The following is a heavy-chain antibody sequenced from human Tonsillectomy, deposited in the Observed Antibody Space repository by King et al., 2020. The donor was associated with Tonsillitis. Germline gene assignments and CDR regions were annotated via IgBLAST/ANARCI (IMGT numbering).Heavy chain of an antibody. CDR2: ITPILGST. CDR3: ARDEQWLIY. Sequence: QLVQSGAEVKKPGSSVKVSCKASGGTFSSNTFIWVRQAPGQGLEYMGGITPILGSTHYAQKFQGRVTITADESTSTAYMELSSLRSEDTAVYYCARDEQWLIYGGQGTLVTVSS. V-gene: IGHV1-69*16. J-gene: IGHJ4*02. CDR1: GGTFSSNT. D-gene: IGHD6-19*01.